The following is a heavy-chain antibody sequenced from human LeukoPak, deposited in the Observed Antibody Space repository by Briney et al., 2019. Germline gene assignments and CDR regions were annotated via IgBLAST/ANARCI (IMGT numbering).Heavy chain of an antibody. D-gene: IGHD5-12*01. CDR3: ASGYSFVPKFDF. Sequence: ASVKVSCKASGYTFTGYYMHWVRQAPGQGPEWMGWINPNTGGTNYAQKFQGRVTMTRETSISTAYMDLSNLRSDDTAVYYCASGYSFVPKFDFWGQGTLVTVSS. J-gene: IGHJ4*02. CDR2: INPNTGGT. V-gene: IGHV1-2*02. CDR1: GYTFTGYY.